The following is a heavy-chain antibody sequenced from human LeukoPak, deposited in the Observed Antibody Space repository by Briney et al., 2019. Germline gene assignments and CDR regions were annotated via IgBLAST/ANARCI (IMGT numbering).Heavy chain of an antibody. Sequence: ASVKVSCKASGYTLTNYYMHWVRQAPGQGLEWMGIINPSGGSTTYAQKFQGRVTMTRDTSISTAYMELSRLRSDDTAVYYCAIGYCRGGSCDDEPGDAFDIWGQGTMVAVSS. J-gene: IGHJ3*02. CDR3: AIGYCRGGSCDDEPGDAFDI. CDR1: GYTLTNYY. V-gene: IGHV1-46*01. CDR2: INPSGGST. D-gene: IGHD2-15*01.